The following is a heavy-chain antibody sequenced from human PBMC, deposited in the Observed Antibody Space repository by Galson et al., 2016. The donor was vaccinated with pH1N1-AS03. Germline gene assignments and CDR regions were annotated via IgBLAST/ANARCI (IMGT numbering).Heavy chain of an antibody. V-gene: IGHV1-2*06. CDR3: ATYGYSVPFDA. Sequence: SVKVSCKASGYNFAAYYMHWVRQAPGQGLEWMGRINPNSVDFMYSEKFEGRVTMSVGPSISTAYLELSWLTTDDTAIYYCATYGYSVPFDAWGQGTLVTVSS. CDR1: GYNFAAYY. D-gene: IGHD4-11*01. CDR2: INPNSVDF. J-gene: IGHJ5*02.